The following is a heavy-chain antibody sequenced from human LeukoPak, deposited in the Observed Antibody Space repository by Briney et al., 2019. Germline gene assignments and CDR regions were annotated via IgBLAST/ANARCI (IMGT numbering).Heavy chain of an antibody. D-gene: IGHD3-10*01. Sequence: GGSLRLSCAASGFTFSSYGMHWVRQAPGKGLEWVAVIWYDGSNKYYADSVKGRFTISRDNSKNTLYLQMNSLRAEDTAVYYCARDMMVRGEKRFDPWGQGTLVTVSS. CDR3: ARDMMVRGEKRFDP. CDR2: IWYDGSNK. CDR1: GFTFSSYG. J-gene: IGHJ5*02. V-gene: IGHV3-33*01.